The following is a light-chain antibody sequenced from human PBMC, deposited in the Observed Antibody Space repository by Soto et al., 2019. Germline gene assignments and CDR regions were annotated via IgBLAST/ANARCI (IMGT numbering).Light chain of an antibody. CDR1: NSDVGRYKF. Sequence: QSALTQPPSASGSPGQSLTISCTGTNSDVGRYKFVSWYQQHPGKAPKLIIYEVTQRPSGVPDRFSASKSGNTASLTVSGLQAEDEADYYCSSYAGSKMGVFGTRTKGTAL. J-gene: IGLJ1*01. CDR3: SSYAGSKMGV. CDR2: EVT. V-gene: IGLV2-8*01.